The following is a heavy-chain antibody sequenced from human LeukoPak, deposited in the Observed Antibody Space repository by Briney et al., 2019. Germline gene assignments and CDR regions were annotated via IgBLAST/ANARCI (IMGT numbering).Heavy chain of an antibody. CDR2: ISGSGGST. CDR3: AKDLAMVRALDV. V-gene: IGHV3-23*01. Sequence: GGSLRLSCAASGFTFSSYAMSWVRQAPRKGLEWVSAISGSGGSTYYADSVKGRFTISRDNSKNTLYLQMNSLRAEDTAVYYCAKDLAMVRALDVWGQGTTVTVSS. J-gene: IGHJ6*02. CDR1: GFTFSSYA. D-gene: IGHD3-10*01.